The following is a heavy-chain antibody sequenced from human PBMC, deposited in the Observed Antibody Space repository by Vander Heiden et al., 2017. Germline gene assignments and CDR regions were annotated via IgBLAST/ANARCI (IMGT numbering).Heavy chain of an antibody. D-gene: IGHD3-10*01. CDR2: ISGSGGST. CDR3: AKDSEYGSGSYYNVGYFDY. J-gene: IGHJ4*02. Sequence: EVQLLESGGGLVQPGGSLRLSCAASGFTFSSYAMSWVRQAQGKGLEWVSAISGSGGSTYYADSVKGRFTISRDNSKNTLYLQMNSLRAEDTAVYYCAKDSEYGSGSYYNVGYFDYWGQGTLVTVSS. V-gene: IGHV3-23*01. CDR1: GFTFSSYA.